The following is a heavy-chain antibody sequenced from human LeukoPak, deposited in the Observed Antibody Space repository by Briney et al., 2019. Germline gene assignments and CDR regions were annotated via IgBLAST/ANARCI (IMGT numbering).Heavy chain of an antibody. D-gene: IGHD5-18*01. CDR3: APWGYSYGWGLHV. CDR2: MNPNSGNT. V-gene: IGHV1-8*02. J-gene: IGHJ6*02. Sequence: GASVKVSCKASGYTFTGYYMHWVRQATGQGLEWMGWMNPNSGNTGYAQKFQGRVTMTRNTSISTAYMELSSLRSEDTAVYYCAPWGYSYGWGLHVWGQGTTVTVSS. CDR1: GYTFTGYY.